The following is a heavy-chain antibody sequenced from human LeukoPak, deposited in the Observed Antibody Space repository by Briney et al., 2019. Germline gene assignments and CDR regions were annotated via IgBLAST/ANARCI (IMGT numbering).Heavy chain of an antibody. CDR1: AFTFSSYS. J-gene: IGHJ6*02. CDR3: AREGCGGDCYSYYYYGMDV. V-gene: IGHV3-21*01. D-gene: IGHD2-21*02. Sequence: GRSLRLSCAASAFTFSSYSMNWVRQAPGKWREWVSSISSISSYIYYADSVKGRFTISRDNAKNSLYLQMNSLRAEDTAVYYCAREGCGGDCYSYYYYGMDVWGQGTTVTVSS. CDR2: ISSISSYI.